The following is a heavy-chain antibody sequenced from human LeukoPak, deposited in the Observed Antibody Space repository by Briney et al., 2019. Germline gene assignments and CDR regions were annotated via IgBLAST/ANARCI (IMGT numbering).Heavy chain of an antibody. D-gene: IGHD3-22*01. CDR3: ARGFRKYYDSSGYYPEAFDI. CDR1: GYTFTGYS. Sequence: GASVKVPCGASGYTFTGYSMHWVRQAPGQGLEWMGWINPNTGGTYSSQRFQGRLTMTRDTSTSTVYMEVSRLTSDDTAVYYCARGFRKYYDSSGYYPEAFDIWGQGTMVTVSS. J-gene: IGHJ3*02. CDR2: INPNTGGT. V-gene: IGHV1-2*02.